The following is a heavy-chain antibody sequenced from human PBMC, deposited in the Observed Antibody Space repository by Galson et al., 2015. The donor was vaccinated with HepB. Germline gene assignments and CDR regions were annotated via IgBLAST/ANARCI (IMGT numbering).Heavy chain of an antibody. CDR1: GFTFSSYA. D-gene: IGHD3-10*01. CDR2: ISGSGGST. V-gene: IGHV3-23*01. Sequence: SLRLSCAASGFTFSSYAMSWVRQAPGKGLEWVSRISGSGGSTYYADSVKGRLTISRDNSKNTLYLQMNSLRTEDTAVYYCAKDYGSGSYSGFDIRGQGTMVTVSS. J-gene: IGHJ3*02. CDR3: AKDYGSGSYSGFDI.